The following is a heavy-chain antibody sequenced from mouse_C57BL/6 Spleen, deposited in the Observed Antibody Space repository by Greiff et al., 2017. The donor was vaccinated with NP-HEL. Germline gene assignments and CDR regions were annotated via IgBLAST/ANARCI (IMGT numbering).Heavy chain of an antibody. J-gene: IGHJ2*01. CDR3: ARGFYYYGSSPDY. CDR1: GYTFTSYW. V-gene: IGHV1-69*01. Sequence: QVQLKQSGAELVMPGASVKLSCKASGYTFTSYWMHWVKQRPGQGLEWIGEIDPSDSYTNYNQKFKGKSTLTVDKSSSTAYMQLSSLTSEDSAVYYCARGFYYYGSSPDYWGQGTTLTVSS. D-gene: IGHD1-1*01. CDR2: IDPSDSYT.